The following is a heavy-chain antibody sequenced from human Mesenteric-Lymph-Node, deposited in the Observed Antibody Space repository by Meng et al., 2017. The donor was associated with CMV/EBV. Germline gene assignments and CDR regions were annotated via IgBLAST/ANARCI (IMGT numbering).Heavy chain of an antibody. J-gene: IGHJ4*02. CDR2: IYYSGST. D-gene: IGHD3-22*01. Sequence: SETLSLTCTVSGGSISSYYWNWIRQPPGKGLEWIAYIYYSGSTDYNPSLKSRVTISVDTSKKQFSLKLSSVTAADTAVYYCARSDRSGYSLDHWGQGTLVTVSS. CDR3: ARSDRSGYSLDH. V-gene: IGHV4-59*01. CDR1: GGSISSYY.